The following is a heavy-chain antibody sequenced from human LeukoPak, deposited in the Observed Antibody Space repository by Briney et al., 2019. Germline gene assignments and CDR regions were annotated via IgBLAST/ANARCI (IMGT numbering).Heavy chain of an antibody. Sequence: GGSLRLSCAASGFTFTDSYMTWVRQAPGKGLEWLSYISGSGDDTNYADSVRGRFTISRDNAKNSLYLQMNSLRVEDTAVYYCARDPRTVRVWGQGTLVTVSS. CDR1: GFTFTDSY. CDR3: ARDPRTVRV. V-gene: IGHV3-11*06. CDR2: ISGSGDDT. J-gene: IGHJ4*02. D-gene: IGHD1-1*01.